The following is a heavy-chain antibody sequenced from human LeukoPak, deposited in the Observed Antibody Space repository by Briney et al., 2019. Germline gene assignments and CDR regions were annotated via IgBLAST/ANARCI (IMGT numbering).Heavy chain of an antibody. CDR3: ARHPSAAAAFHDY. CDR2: IYSGGST. CDR1: GFTFSNYA. D-gene: IGHD2-2*01. Sequence: GGSLRLSCTASGFTFSNYAMNWVRQAPGKGLEWVSVIYSGGSTYYADSVKGRFTISRDNSKNTLYLQMNSLRAEDTAVYYCARHPSAAAAFHDYWGQGTLVTVSS. V-gene: IGHV3-66*04. J-gene: IGHJ4*02.